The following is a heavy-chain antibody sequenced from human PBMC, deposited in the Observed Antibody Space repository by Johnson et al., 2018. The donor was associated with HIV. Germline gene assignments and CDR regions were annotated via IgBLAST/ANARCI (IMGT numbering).Heavy chain of an antibody. CDR3: ARAVGSSSGALDI. CDR1: GFTFHDYT. D-gene: IGHD6-6*01. Sequence: VQLVESGGVVVQPGGSLRLSCAASGFTFHDYTMHWVRQAPGKGLEWVSLISWDGDSTYYANSVKGRFTISRDNAKNSLYLQMNSLRAEDTAGYYCARAVGSSSGALDIWGQGTLVTVSS. J-gene: IGHJ3*02. CDR2: ISWDGDST. V-gene: IGHV3-43*01.